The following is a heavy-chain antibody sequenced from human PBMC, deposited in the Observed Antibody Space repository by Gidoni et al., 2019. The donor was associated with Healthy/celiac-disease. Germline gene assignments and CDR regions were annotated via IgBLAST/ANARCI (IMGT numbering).Heavy chain of an antibody. D-gene: IGHD3-22*01. CDR1: GFTFSSYA. CDR3: AKPIWKRGLWPDDSSGYKDY. J-gene: IGHJ4*02. CDR2: ISGSGCST. V-gene: IGHV3-23*01. Sequence: EVQLLESGGGLVQPGGSLRLSCAASGFTFSSYAMSWVPQASGKGLEWVSAISGSGCSTYYADSVKGRFTISRDNSKNTLYLQMNSLRDEDTAVYYCAKPIWKRGLWPDDSSGYKDYWGQGTLVTVSS.